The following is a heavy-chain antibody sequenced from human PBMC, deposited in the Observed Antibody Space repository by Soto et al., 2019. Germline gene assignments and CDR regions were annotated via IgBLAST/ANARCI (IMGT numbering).Heavy chain of an antibody. CDR1: GCTFTSYY. V-gene: IGHV1-46*03. D-gene: IGHD6-19*01. CDR2: INPSGGST. CDR3: ATPYSSGWYAWDY. J-gene: IGHJ4*02. Sequence: QVQLVQSGAEVKKPGASVKVSCKASGCTFTSYYMHWVRQAPGQGLEWMGIINPSGGSTSYAQKFQGRVTMTRDTSTSTVYMELSSLRSEDTAVYYCATPYSSGWYAWDYWGQGTLVTVSS.